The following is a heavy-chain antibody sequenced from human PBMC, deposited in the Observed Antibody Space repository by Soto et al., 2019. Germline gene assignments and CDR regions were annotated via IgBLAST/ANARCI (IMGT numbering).Heavy chain of an antibody. Sequence: GSLRLSCAASGFTFSSYAMHWVRQAPGKGLEWVAVISCDGSNKYYADSVKGRFTISRDNSKNTLYLQMNSLRAEDTAVYYCARVAYSSGWPKIDYWGQGTLGTVSS. V-gene: IGHV3-30-3*01. J-gene: IGHJ4*02. CDR3: ARVAYSSGWPKIDY. CDR1: GFTFSSYA. D-gene: IGHD6-19*01. CDR2: ISCDGSNK.